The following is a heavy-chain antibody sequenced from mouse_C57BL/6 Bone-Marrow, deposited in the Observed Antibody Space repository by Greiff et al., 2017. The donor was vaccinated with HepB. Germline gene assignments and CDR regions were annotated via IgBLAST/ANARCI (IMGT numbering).Heavy chain of an antibody. D-gene: IGHD1-1*01. V-gene: IGHV5-4*03. CDR3: ARVITTVVYFDY. CDR2: ISDGGSYT. CDR1: GFTFSGYA. Sequence: EVNLVESGGGLVKPGGSLKLSCAASGFTFSGYAMSWVRQTPEKRLEWVATISDGGSYTYYPDNVKGRFTISRDNAKNNLYLQMSHLKSEDTAMYYCARVITTVVYFDYWGQGTTLTVSS. J-gene: IGHJ2*01.